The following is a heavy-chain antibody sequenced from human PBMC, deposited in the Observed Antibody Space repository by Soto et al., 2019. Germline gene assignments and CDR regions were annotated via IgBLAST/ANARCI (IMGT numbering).Heavy chain of an antibody. CDR2: ISGSGGST. V-gene: IGHV3-23*01. CDR3: VRGLLGSGWYWFDP. J-gene: IGHJ5*02. Sequence: PGGSLRLSCAASGFTFSSYAMSWVRQAPGKGLEWVSAISGSGGSTYYADSVKGRFTVSRDNSKNTVYLQMNSLRAEGTAVYYCVRGLLGSGWYWFDPWGQGTLVTVSS. CDR1: GFTFSSYA. D-gene: IGHD6-19*01.